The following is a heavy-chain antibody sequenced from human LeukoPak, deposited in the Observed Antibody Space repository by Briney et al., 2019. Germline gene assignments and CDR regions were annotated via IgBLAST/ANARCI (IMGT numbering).Heavy chain of an antibody. D-gene: IGHD3-3*01. CDR1: GYTFTSYD. CDR3: ARNLEWLLSHYYYYMDV. Sequence: ASVKVSCTASGYTFTSYDINWVRQAPGQGLEWMGWMNPNSGNTGYAQKFQGRVTMTRNTSISTAYMELSSLRSEDTAVYYCARNLEWLLSHYYYYMDVWGKGTTVTVSS. CDR2: MNPNSGNT. J-gene: IGHJ6*03. V-gene: IGHV1-8*01.